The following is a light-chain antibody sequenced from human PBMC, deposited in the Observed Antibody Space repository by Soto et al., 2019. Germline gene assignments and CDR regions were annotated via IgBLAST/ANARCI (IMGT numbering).Light chain of an antibody. CDR3: AAWDDSLNAWV. CDR1: RSNIGNND. Sequence: QSVLTQPPSVSEAPRQRVTISCSGSRSNIGNNDVNWYQQVPGTAPKLLIYSDDLLPSWVSDRFSGSKSVTTGSLAITGLQSYDESDYYCAAWDDSLNAWVFGGGTKVTV. J-gene: IGLJ3*02. V-gene: IGLV1-36*01. CDR2: SDD.